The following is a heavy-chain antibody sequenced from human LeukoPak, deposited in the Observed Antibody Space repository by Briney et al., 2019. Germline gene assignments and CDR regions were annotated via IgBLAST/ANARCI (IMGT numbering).Heavy chain of an antibody. Sequence: SETLSLTCAVYGGSFSGYYWSWIRQPPGKGLEWIREINHSGSTNYNPSLKSRVTISVDTSKNQFSLKLSSVTAADTAVYYCARGRYSSSWYSRPPYYGMDVWGQGTTVTVSS. CDR1: GGSFSGYY. V-gene: IGHV4-34*01. CDR2: INHSGST. D-gene: IGHD6-13*01. CDR3: ARGRYSSSWYSRPPYYGMDV. J-gene: IGHJ6*02.